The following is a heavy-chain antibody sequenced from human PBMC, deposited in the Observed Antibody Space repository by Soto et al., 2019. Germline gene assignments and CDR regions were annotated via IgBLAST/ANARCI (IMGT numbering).Heavy chain of an antibody. J-gene: IGHJ3*02. Sequence: LSLTCTVSGGSISSGGYYWSWIRQHPGKGLEWIGYIYYSGSTYYNPSLKSRVTISVDTSKNQFSLKLSSVTAAGTAVYYCARDVPDYYDSSGYNDAFDIWGQGTMVTVSS. CDR3: ARDVPDYYDSSGYNDAFDI. CDR1: GGSISSGGYY. D-gene: IGHD3-22*01. V-gene: IGHV4-31*03. CDR2: IYYSGST.